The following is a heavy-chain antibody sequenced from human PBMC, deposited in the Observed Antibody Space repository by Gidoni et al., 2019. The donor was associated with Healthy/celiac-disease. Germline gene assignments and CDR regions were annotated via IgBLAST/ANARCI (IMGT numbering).Heavy chain of an antibody. D-gene: IGHD3-22*01. CDR2: ISSSSSYR. J-gene: IGHJ2*01. CDR1: GFTFSSSS. V-gene: IGHV3-21*01. CDR3: ARDPRDYYDSSGIWYFDL. Sequence: EVQLVESGGGLVKPGGSLRLSCAASGFTFSSSSMNWVRQAPGKGLEWVSSISSSSSYRYYADSGKGRFTISGDNAKNSLYLQMNSLRAEDTAVYYCARDPRDYYDSSGIWYFDLWGRGTLVTVSS.